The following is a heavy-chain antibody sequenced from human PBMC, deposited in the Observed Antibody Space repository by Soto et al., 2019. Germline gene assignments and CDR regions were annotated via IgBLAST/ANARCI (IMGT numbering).Heavy chain of an antibody. CDR3: ARSDFDWLSEARYYFDY. D-gene: IGHD3-9*01. CDR1: GYTFTTYY. V-gene: IGHV1-46*01. Sequence: VASVKVSCKAFGYTFTTYYIHWVRQAPGQGLEWMGIINPSGGSTTYAQSFQGRVTMTRDTSTSTVYMEMISLRSEDTAVYYCARSDFDWLSEARYYFDYWGQGTLVTVSS. J-gene: IGHJ4*02. CDR2: INPSGGST.